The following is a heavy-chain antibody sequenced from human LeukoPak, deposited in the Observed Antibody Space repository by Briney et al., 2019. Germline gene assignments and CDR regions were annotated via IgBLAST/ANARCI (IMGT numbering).Heavy chain of an antibody. CDR3: AKDYGYYYGSGSYFDY. D-gene: IGHD3-10*01. Sequence: GGSLRLSCEASGFTFSSYSMNWVRQAPGKGLEWISYISTSTTTIYYANSVKGRFTISRDNAKKSLYLQMNSLRVEDTAVYYCAKDYGYYYGSGSYFDYWGQGTLVTVSS. J-gene: IGHJ4*02. CDR2: ISTSTTTI. V-gene: IGHV3-48*01. CDR1: GFTFSSYS.